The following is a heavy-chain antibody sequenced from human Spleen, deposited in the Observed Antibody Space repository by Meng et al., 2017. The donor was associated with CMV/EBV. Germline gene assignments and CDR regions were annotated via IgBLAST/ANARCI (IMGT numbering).Heavy chain of an antibody. CDR2: IIPILGIA. CDR3: ARATVLKSYDFWSGYYPGWFDP. Sequence: ISGVRQAPGQGLEWMGGIIPILGIANYAQKFQGRVTITADKSTSTAYMELSSLRSEDTAVYYCARATVLKSYDFWSGYYPGWFDPWGQGTLVTVSS. V-gene: IGHV1-69*10. J-gene: IGHJ5*02. D-gene: IGHD3-3*01.